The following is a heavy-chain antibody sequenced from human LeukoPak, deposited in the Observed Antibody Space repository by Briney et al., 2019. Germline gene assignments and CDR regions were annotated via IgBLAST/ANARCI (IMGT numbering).Heavy chain of an antibody. D-gene: IGHD3-22*01. CDR1: GYTFTSYG. CDR3: ARSPRVVVVITTSVGNWLDP. Sequence: GASVKVSCKASGYTFTSYGISWVRQAPGQGLEWMGWISAYNGNTNYAQKLQGRVTMTTDTSTSTAYMELRSLRSDDTAVYYCARSPRVVVVITTSVGNWLDPWGQGTLVTVSS. CDR2: ISAYNGNT. V-gene: IGHV1-18*01. J-gene: IGHJ5*02.